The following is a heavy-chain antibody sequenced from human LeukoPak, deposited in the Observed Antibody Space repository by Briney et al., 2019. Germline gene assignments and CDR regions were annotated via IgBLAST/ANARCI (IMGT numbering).Heavy chain of an antibody. V-gene: IGHV3-48*02. J-gene: IGHJ6*02. Sequence: GGSLRLSCAASGFTFSSYSMNWVRQAPGKGLEWVSYISSSSSTIYYADSVKGRFTISRDNAKNSLYLQMNSLRDEDTAVYYCAKDQGAVWDRTGTRRDDYYYGMDVWGQGTTVTVSS. CDR1: GFTFSSYS. CDR3: AKDQGAVWDRTGTRRDDYYYGMDV. CDR2: ISSSSSTI. D-gene: IGHD1-1*01.